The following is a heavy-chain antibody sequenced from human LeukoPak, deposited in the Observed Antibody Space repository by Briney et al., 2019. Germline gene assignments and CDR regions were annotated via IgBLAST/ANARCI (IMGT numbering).Heavy chain of an antibody. CDR3: ARVRVAAAGPFDY. Sequence: SVKVSCKASGGTFSSYAISWVRQAPGRGLEWMGRIIPILGIANYAQKFQGRVTITADKSTSTAYMELSSLRSEDTAVYYCARVRVAAAGPFDYWGQGTLVTVSS. V-gene: IGHV1-69*04. CDR1: GGTFSSYA. CDR2: IIPILGIA. D-gene: IGHD6-13*01. J-gene: IGHJ4*02.